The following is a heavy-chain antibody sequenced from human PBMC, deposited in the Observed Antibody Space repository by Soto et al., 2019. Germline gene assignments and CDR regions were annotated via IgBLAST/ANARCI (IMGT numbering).Heavy chain of an antibody. V-gene: IGHV3-23*01. CDR1: GFTFTRHA. CDR2: ITGSGATR. CDR3: AREPPYCGGDCYVLLDF. J-gene: IGHJ4*02. D-gene: IGHD2-21*02. Sequence: GGSLRLSXAASGFTFTRHAMSWVRQAPGKGLEWATVITGSGATRYYADSVRGRFTISRDNSKNTVYLQMDSLRAEDTALYYCAREPPYCGGDCYVLLDFWGQGTQVTVSS.